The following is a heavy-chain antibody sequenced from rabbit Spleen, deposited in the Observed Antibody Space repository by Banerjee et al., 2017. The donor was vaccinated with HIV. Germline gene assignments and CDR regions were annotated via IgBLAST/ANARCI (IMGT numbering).Heavy chain of an antibody. V-gene: IGHV1S40*01. CDR2: IHTGSSAFT. D-gene: IGHD8-1*01. Sequence: QSLEESGGGLVKPGASLTLTCKASGFSFNSGDDMCWVRQAPGKGLEWIACIHTGSSAFTYYANWAKGRFTISKTSSTTVTLQMTSLAAADTATYFCARDAATSFSSYGMDLWGPGTLVTVS. CDR3: ARDAATSFSSYGMDL. CDR1: GFSFNSGDD. J-gene: IGHJ6*01.